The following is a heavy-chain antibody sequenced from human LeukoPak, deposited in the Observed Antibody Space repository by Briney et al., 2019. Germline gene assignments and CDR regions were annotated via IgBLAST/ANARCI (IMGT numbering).Heavy chain of an antibody. CDR1: GYTFTSYG. V-gene: IGHV1-18*01. D-gene: IGHD6-6*01. J-gene: IGHJ4*02. CDR3: AKSDSSSYLEY. Sequence: GASVKVSCKASGYTFTSYGISWVRQAPGQGLEWMGWISAYNGNTNYAQKFQGRVTMTRDTSISTAYMELSRLRSDDTAVYYCAKSDSSSYLEYWGQGTLVTVSS. CDR2: ISAYNGNT.